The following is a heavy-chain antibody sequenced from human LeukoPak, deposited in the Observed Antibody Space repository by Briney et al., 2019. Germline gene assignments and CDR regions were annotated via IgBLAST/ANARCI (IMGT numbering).Heavy chain of an antibody. V-gene: IGHV1-2*02. CDR2: INPNSGGT. J-gene: IGHJ5*02. CDR1: GYTFTGYY. Sequence: ASVKVSCKASGYTFTGYYMHWVRRAPGQGLEWMGWINPNSGGTNYAQKFQGRVTMTRDTSISTAYMELSRLRSDDTAVYYCARARGIAARGHWFDPWGQGTLVTVSS. CDR3: ARARGIAARGHWFDP. D-gene: IGHD6-6*01.